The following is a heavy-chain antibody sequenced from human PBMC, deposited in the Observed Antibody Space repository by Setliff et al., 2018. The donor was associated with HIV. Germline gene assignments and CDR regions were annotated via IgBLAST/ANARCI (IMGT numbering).Heavy chain of an antibody. Sequence: HPGGPLRLSCAASGFTFDDYAMRWVRQAPGKGLEWVSGISWNSGSIGYADSVKGRFTISRDNAKNSLYLQMNSLRAEDTALYYCAKAKAGSSGYSTPFDYWGQGTLVTVSS. V-gene: IGHV3-9*01. D-gene: IGHD3-22*01. CDR1: GFTFDDYA. CDR3: AKAKAGSSGYSTPFDY. CDR2: ISWNSGSI. J-gene: IGHJ4*02.